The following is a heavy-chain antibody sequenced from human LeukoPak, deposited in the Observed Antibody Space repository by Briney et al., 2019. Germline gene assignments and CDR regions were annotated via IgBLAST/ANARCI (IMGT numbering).Heavy chain of an antibody. D-gene: IGHD5-18*01. V-gene: IGHV3-21*01. CDR1: GFTFSSYW. CDR2: ISTSSSYI. J-gene: IGHJ4*02. CDR3: AREGGYSYGYGY. Sequence: GGSLRLSCAASGFTFSSYWMHWVRQAPGKGLEWVSSISTSSSYIHYADSVKGRFTISRDNAKNSLYLQMNSLRAEDTAVYYCAREGGYSYGYGYWGQGTLVTVSS.